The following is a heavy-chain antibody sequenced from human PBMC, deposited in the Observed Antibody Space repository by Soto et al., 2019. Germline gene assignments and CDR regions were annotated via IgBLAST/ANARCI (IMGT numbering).Heavy chain of an antibody. CDR1: GFTFGSYA. CDR2: ISFHGANK. D-gene: IGHD5-18*01. V-gene: IGHV3-30-3*01. Sequence: QVQLVGSGGGVVQPGRSLRLSCAASGFTFGSYAMHWVRQAPGKGLQWVAIISFHGANKYYADSVKGRFTISRDNSRNTLYLQINSLRGEDTAVYYCARDRAGYSYVDYWGQGTLVTVSS. CDR3: ARDRAGYSYVDY. J-gene: IGHJ4*02.